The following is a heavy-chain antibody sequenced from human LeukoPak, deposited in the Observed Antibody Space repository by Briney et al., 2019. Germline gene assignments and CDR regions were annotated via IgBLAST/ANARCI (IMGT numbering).Heavy chain of an antibody. V-gene: IGHV3-9*01. CDR2: ISWNSGSI. CDR3: AKGFRRGYSGYVEYYFDY. Sequence: GRSLRLSCAASGFTFYDYAMHWVRQAPGKGLEWVSGISWNSGSIGYADSVKGRFTISRDNSKNTLYLQMNSLRAEDTAVYYCAKGFRRGYSGYVEYYFDYWGQGTLVTVSS. CDR1: GFTFYDYA. D-gene: IGHD5-12*01. J-gene: IGHJ4*02.